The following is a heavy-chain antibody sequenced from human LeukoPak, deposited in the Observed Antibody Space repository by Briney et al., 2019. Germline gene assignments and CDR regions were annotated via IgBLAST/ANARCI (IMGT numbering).Heavy chain of an antibody. CDR3: AKAGSSGWFFDY. V-gene: IGHV3-53*01. CDR1: GFTVSSSY. CDR2: FYRGDST. J-gene: IGHJ4*02. Sequence: GGSLRLSCAASGFTVSSSYMYWVRQAPGKGLEWVSFFYRGDSTYYAESVRGRFTISRDNPKNTLYLQMNSLRAEDTAVYYCAKAGSSGWFFDYWGQGTLVTVSS. D-gene: IGHD6-19*01.